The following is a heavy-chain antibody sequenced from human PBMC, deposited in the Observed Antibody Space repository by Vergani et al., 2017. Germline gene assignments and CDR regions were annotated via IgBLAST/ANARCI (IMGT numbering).Heavy chain of an antibody. CDR2: VYTSGMT. Sequence: QVQLQESGPRLVRPSQTLTLTCTVSGGSINSGAYYWSWIRQPAGKGLEWIGRVYTSGMTNYNPSLKSRVTILVDTSKSQISLKLTSVTAGDTAVYFCAGYLSYYYGSGSDDYNPYYYEGMDVWGPGTTVTVSS. CDR3: AGYLSYYYGSGSDDYNPYYYEGMDV. J-gene: IGHJ6*02. D-gene: IGHD3-10*01. CDR1: GGSINSGAYY. V-gene: IGHV4-61*02.